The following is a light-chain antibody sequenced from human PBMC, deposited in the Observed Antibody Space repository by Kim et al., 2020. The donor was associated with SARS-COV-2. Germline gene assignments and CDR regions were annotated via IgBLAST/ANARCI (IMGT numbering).Light chain of an antibody. CDR3: NSRDSSGNHLV. Sequence: LGQTFGITCQGYSLRNSYARCYQQTPRQPPVVVIYGRNARPSGIPDRFSGSNSGNTASLTITGAQAEDEANYYCNSRDSSGNHLVFGGGTQLTVL. CDR2: GRN. J-gene: IGLJ3*02. V-gene: IGLV3-19*01. CDR1: SLRNSY.